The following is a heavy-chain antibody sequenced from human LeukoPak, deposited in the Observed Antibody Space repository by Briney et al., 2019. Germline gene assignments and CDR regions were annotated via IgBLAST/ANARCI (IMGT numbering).Heavy chain of an antibody. D-gene: IGHD3-3*01. Sequence: SETLSLTCTVSGYSISSGYYWGWIRQPPGKGLEWIGSIYHSGSTYYNPSLKSRVTISVDTSKNQFSLKLSSVTAADTAVYYCARGPLSSDFWSGYKAYYYYMDVWGKGTTVTVSS. V-gene: IGHV4-38-2*02. CDR3: ARGPLSSDFWSGYKAYYYYMDV. J-gene: IGHJ6*03. CDR2: IYHSGST. CDR1: GYSISSGYY.